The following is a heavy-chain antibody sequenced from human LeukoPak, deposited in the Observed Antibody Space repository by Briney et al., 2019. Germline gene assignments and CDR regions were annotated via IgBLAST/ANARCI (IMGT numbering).Heavy chain of an antibody. CDR2: IYPGESDT. J-gene: IGHJ4*02. CDR3: AVGTTLYFIHY. V-gene: IGHV5-51*01. Sequence: GESLKISCYGSGYGFTSSWIGWVSQMRGKGLKWMGFIYPGESDTRYNPSFHAQVTISADKSIGTAFLQWRSLKASDAPIYYCAVGTTLYFIHYWGQGTLVTVSS. CDR1: GYGFTSSW. D-gene: IGHD2/OR15-2a*01.